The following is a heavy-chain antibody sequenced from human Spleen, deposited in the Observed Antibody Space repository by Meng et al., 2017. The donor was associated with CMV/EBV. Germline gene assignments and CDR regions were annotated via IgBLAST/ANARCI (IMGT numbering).Heavy chain of an antibody. D-gene: IGHD1-26*01. J-gene: IGHJ3*02. CDR1: GGSISSYY. Sequence: SETLSLTCTVSGGSISSYYWSWIRQPPGKGLEWIGYMFHSGITNYSPSLKSRVTISVDTSTNQFSLNLASVTAADTAVYYCARESFGAFDIWGQGTMVTVSS. CDR2: MFHSGIT. V-gene: IGHV4-59*01. CDR3: ARESFGAFDI.